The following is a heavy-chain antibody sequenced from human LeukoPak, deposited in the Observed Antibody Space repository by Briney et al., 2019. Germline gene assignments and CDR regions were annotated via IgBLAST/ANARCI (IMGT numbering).Heavy chain of an antibody. CDR3: ARRGYDSSGYDY. CDR1: GGSISSYY. J-gene: IGHJ4*02. V-gene: IGHV4-4*09. Sequence: SETLSLTCAVSGGSISSYYWSWIRQPPGKGLEWIGYIYPSGSSNYNPSLKSRVTISVDTSKNQFSLRLSSVTAADTAVYYCARRGYDSSGYDYWGQGALVTVSS. D-gene: IGHD3-22*01. CDR2: IYPSGSS.